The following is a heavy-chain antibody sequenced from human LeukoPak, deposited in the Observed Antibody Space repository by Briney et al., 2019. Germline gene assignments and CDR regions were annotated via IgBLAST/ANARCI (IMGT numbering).Heavy chain of an antibody. Sequence: GGSLRLSCAASGFTFSSYWMSWVRQAPGKGLEWVANIKQDGSEKYYVDSVKGRFTISRDNAKNTLYLQMNSLRAEDTAVYYCTSSLPDPDYWGQGTLVTVSS. V-gene: IGHV3-7*01. CDR1: GFTFSSYW. CDR3: TSSLPDPDY. J-gene: IGHJ4*02. CDR2: IKQDGSEK.